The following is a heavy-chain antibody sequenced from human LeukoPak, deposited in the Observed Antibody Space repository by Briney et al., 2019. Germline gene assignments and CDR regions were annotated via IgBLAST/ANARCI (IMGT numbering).Heavy chain of an antibody. CDR1: GFTFSSYA. J-gene: IGHJ4*02. V-gene: IGHV3-23*01. D-gene: IGHD5-12*01. CDR3: ASSKSRIQWLGRFDY. Sequence: PGGSLRLSCAASGFTFSSYAMSWVRQAPGKGLEWVSAISGSGGSTYYADSVKGRFTISRDNSKNTLYLQMNSLRAEDTAVYYCASSKSRIQWLGRFDYWGQGTLVTVSS. CDR2: ISGSGGST.